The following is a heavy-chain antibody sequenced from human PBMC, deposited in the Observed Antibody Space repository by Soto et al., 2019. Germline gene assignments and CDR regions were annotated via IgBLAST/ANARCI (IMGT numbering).Heavy chain of an antibody. CDR3: ARDRDPGQWLTTSYFDY. CDR1: GCTFSSYG. J-gene: IGHJ4*02. Sequence: ESGGGVVQPGRSLRLSCAASGCTFSSYGMHWVRQAPGKGLEWVAVIWYHGSNKYYADSVKGRFTISRDNSKDTLHLQMNSQRAADTAVYYCARDRDPGQWLTTSYFDYWVQGTLGTVYS. V-gene: IGHV3-33*01. CDR2: IWYHGSNK. D-gene: IGHD6-19*01.